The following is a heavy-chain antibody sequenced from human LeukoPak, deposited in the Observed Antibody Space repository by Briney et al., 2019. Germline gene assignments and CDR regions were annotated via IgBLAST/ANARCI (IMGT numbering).Heavy chain of an antibody. Sequence: SETLSLTCAVYGGSFSGYYWSWIRQPPGKWLEWIGEINHSGSTNYNPSLKSRVTISVDTSKNQFSLKLSSVTAADTAVYYCASTGYCSGGSCYSPRDYWGQGTLVTVSS. CDR2: INHSGST. J-gene: IGHJ4*02. CDR3: ASTGYCSGGSCYSPRDY. CDR1: GGSFSGYY. V-gene: IGHV4-34*01. D-gene: IGHD2-15*01.